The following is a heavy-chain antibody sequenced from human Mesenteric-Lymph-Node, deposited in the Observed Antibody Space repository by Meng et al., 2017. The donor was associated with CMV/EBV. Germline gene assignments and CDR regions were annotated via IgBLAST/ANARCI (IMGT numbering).Heavy chain of an antibody. CDR2: IYYSGST. J-gene: IGHJ6*02. CDR3: ARKGRSSYYYGMDV. CDR1: GGSISTYY. Sequence: GSLRLSCTVSGGSISTYYWGWIRQPPGKGLEWIGSIYYSGSTYYTPSLKSRVTISVDTSKNQFSLKLNSVTAADTAVYYCARKGRSSYYYGMDVWGQGTTVTVSS. V-gene: IGHV4-39*07. D-gene: IGHD6-6*01.